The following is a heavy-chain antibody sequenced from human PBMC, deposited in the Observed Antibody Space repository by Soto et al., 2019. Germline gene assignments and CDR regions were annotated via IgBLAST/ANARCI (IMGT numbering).Heavy chain of an antibody. CDR3: ARMDSFGSLNWFDP. Sequence: QVQLVQSGAEVKKPGASVKVSCKASGYTFTNNDVSWVRQATGQGLEWMGWVNPGSGDTGYAQKFQGRLTMTRDISIATAYMELNSLTSEDTAIYDCARMDSFGSLNWFDPWGQGTLVTVSS. CDR2: VNPGSGDT. CDR1: GYTFTNND. J-gene: IGHJ5*02. D-gene: IGHD5-18*01. V-gene: IGHV1-8*01.